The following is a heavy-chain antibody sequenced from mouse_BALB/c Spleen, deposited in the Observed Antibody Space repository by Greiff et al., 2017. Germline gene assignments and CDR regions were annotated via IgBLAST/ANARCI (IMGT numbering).Heavy chain of an antibody. CDR2: IWAGGST. CDR1: GFSLTSYG. J-gene: IGHJ3*01. Sequence: QVQLKESGPGLVAPSQSLSITCTVSGFSLTSYGVHWVRQPPGKGLEWLGVIWAGGSTNYNSALMSRLSISKDNSKSQVILKMNSLQTDDTAMYYCDREWFLADWGQGTLVTVAA. CDR3: DREWFLAD. V-gene: IGHV2-9*02. D-gene: IGHD2-2*01.